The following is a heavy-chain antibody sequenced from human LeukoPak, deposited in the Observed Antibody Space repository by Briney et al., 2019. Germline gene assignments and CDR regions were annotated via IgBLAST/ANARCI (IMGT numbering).Heavy chain of an antibody. D-gene: IGHD3-10*01. CDR1: GGSISSYY. Sequence: SETLSLTCTVSGGSISSYYWSWIRQPAGKGLEWIGYIYYSGSTNYNPSLKSRVTISVDTSKNQFSLKLSSVTAADTAVYYCARANDSGYYYYYMDVWGKGTTVIISS. V-gene: IGHV4-59*01. CDR2: IYYSGST. J-gene: IGHJ6*03. CDR3: ARANDSGYYYYYMDV.